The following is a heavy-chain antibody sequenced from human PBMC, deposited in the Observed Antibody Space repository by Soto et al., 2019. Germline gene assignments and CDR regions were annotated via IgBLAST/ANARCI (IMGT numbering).Heavy chain of an antibody. J-gene: IGHJ6*02. CDR3: ATDQSRYYYGSGSCYNLYYYYGMDV. CDR1: GYTLTELS. Sequence: ASVKVSCKVSGYTLTELSMHWVRQAPGKGLEWMGGFDPEDGETIYAQKFQGRVTMTEDTSTDTAYMELSSLRSEDTAVYYCATDQSRYYYGSGSCYNLYYYYGMDVWGQGTTVTVSS. V-gene: IGHV1-24*01. CDR2: FDPEDGET. D-gene: IGHD3-10*01.